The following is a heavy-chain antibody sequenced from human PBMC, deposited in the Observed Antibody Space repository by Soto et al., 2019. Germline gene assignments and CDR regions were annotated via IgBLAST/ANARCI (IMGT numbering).Heavy chain of an antibody. CDR2: IYYSGST. CDR1: GGSISSGGYY. D-gene: IGHD1-26*01. Sequence: QVQLQESGPGLVKPSQTLSLTCTVSGGSISSGGYYWSWIRQHPGKGLEWIGYIYYSGSTYYNPSRKIRVPISVDTSKNQSSLKLSSVTAADTAVYYCARWVGATSFDYWGQGTLVTVSS. J-gene: IGHJ4*02. CDR3: ARWVGATSFDY. V-gene: IGHV4-31*03.